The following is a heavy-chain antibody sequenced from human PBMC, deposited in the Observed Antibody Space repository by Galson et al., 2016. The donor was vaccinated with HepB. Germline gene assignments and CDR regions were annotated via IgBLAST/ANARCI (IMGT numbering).Heavy chain of an antibody. CDR1: GFSFSDYN. D-gene: IGHD4-23*01. V-gene: IGHV3-48*02. CDR2: ISGSGAAT. Sequence: SLRLSCAASGFSFSDYNMNWVRQAPGKGLEWISYISGSGAATYYAGPVKGRLTISRDNVKNSLDLQMNSLRDEDTAVYYCARHWGRWSNDYWGQGTLVTVSS. CDR3: ARHWGRWSNDY. J-gene: IGHJ4*02.